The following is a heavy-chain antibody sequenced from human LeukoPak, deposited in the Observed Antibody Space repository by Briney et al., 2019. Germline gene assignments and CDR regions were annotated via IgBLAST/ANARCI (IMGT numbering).Heavy chain of an antibody. CDR3: ALNPRGYCSGGRCYIGY. CDR1: GYSFTNYW. Sequence: GESLKISCKGSGYSFTNYWIGWVRQMPGKGLEWMGIIYPGDSDTRYSPSFQGQVTISAHKSISTAYLQWSSLKASDTAMYFCALNPRGYCSGGRCYIGYWGQGTLVTVSS. V-gene: IGHV5-51*01. CDR2: IYPGDSDT. D-gene: IGHD2-15*01. J-gene: IGHJ4*02.